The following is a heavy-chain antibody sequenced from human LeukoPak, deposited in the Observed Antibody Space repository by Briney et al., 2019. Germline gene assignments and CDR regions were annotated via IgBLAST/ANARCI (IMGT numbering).Heavy chain of an antibody. CDR3: ARPAMVRGVIRGAFDI. CDR2: INPNSGGT. Sequence: ASVKVSCKASGYTFTGYYMHWVRQAPGQGLEWMGWINPNSGGTNYAQKFQGRVTMTRDTSVSTAYMELSRLRSDDTAVYYCARPAMVRGVIRGAFDIWGQGTMVTVSS. V-gene: IGHV1-2*02. CDR1: GYTFTGYY. J-gene: IGHJ3*02. D-gene: IGHD3-10*01.